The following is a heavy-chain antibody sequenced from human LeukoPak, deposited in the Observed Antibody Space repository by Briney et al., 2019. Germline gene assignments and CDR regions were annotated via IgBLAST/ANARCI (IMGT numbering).Heavy chain of an antibody. Sequence: GGSLRLSCAASGFTFSDYFMGWIRQAPGTGLEWVSYISSTSTTIYYADSVKGRFPISRDNAKNSVFLQMHSLRADDTAVYYCAAGYTSGLSAYWGQGTLVTVSS. CDR1: GFTFSDYF. V-gene: IGHV3-11*01. J-gene: IGHJ4*02. CDR2: ISSTSTTI. D-gene: IGHD6-19*01. CDR3: AAGYTSGLSAY.